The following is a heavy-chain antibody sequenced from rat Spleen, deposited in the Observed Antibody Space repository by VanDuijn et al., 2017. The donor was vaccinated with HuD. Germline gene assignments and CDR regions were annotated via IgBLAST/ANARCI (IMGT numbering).Heavy chain of an antibody. CDR3: AKDKVGGVMDA. V-gene: IGHV5-17*01. D-gene: IGHD1-11*01. J-gene: IGHJ4*01. Sequence: EVQLVESGGGLVQPGNSLKLSCVVSGFTFSDYAMAWVRQSPKKGLEWVATIIYDGSSTYYRDSVKGRFTTSRDNAKNTLYLQIDSLRSEDTATYYGAKDKVGGVMDAWGQGASVTGST. CDR1: GFTFSDYA. CDR2: IIYDGSST.